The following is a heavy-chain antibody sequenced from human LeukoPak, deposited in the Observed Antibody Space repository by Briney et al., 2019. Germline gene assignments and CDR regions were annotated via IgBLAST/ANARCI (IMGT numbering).Heavy chain of an antibody. CDR1: GYTFTGYY. V-gene: IGHV1-2*04. J-gene: IGHJ6*02. D-gene: IGHD2-15*01. CDR3: ARDSCSGGSCYYYGMDV. Sequence: ASVKVSCKASGYTFTGYYMHWVRQAPGQGLEWMGWINTNSGGTNYAQKFQGWVTMTRDTSISTAYMELSRLRSDDTAVYYCARDSCSGGSCYYYGMDVWGQGTTVTVSS. CDR2: INTNSGGT.